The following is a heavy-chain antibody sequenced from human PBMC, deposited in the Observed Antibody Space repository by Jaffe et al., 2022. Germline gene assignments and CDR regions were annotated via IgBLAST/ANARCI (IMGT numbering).Heavy chain of an antibody. J-gene: IGHJ3*02. Sequence: QVQLVESGGGVVQPGGSLRLSCAASGFTFSSYGMHWVRQAPGKGLEWVAFIRYDGSNKYYADSVKGRFTISRDNSKNTLYLQMNSLRAEDTAVYYCAKDSGYGGNSFLGYAFDIWGQGTMVTVSS. CDR1: GFTFSSYG. D-gene: IGHD4-17*01. V-gene: IGHV3-30*02. CDR2: IRYDGSNK. CDR3: AKDSGYGGNSFLGYAFDI.